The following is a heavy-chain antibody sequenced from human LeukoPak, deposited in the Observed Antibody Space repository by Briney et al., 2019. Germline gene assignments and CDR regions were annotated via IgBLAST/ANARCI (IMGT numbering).Heavy chain of an antibody. J-gene: IGHJ6*03. V-gene: IGHV1-69*01. CDR3: ARVPPDGASAKKGGGVGPGRYYYYYYYMDV. CDR2: IIPIFGTA. CDR1: GGTFSSYA. Sequence: SVKVSCKASGGTFSSYAISWVRQAPGQGLEWMGGIIPIFGTANYAQKFQGRVTITADESTSTAYMELSSLRSEDTAVYYCARVPPDGASAKKGGGVGPGRYYYYYYYMDVWGKGTTVTISS. D-gene: IGHD1-14*01.